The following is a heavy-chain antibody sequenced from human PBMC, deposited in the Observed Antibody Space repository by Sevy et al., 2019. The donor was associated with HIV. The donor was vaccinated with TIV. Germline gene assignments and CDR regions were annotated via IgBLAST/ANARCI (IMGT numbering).Heavy chain of an antibody. CDR3: VRETTMLPRGAFDF. V-gene: IGHV3-30-3*01. CDR1: GFTFSSYP. J-gene: IGHJ3*01. D-gene: IGHD3-10*01. CDR2: ISFDGTDK. Sequence: GGSLRLSCAASGFTFSSYPMHWVRQAPGKGLERVSFISFDGTDKYYADSVKGRFTITRDNSKNTLFLQMNSLRAEDTAFYYCVRETTMLPRGAFDFWSQGTMVTVSS.